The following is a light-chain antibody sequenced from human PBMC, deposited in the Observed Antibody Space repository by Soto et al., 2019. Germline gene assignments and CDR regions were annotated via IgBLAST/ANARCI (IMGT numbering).Light chain of an antibody. CDR3: QQYDNWTPWT. J-gene: IGKJ1*01. CDR2: GVS. CDR1: QSVRSS. Sequence: EILMTQSPATLSVSPGERATLSCRASQSVRSSLAWYQQKPGQAPRVLIYGVSTRATGVPARFSGSGSGTEFTLTIRSLQSEDFADYYCQQYDNWTPWTFGQGTKVEIK. V-gene: IGKV3-15*01.